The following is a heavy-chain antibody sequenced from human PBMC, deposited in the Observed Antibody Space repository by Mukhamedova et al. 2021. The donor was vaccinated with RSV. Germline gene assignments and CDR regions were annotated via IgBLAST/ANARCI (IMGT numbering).Heavy chain of an antibody. J-gene: IGHJ4*02. V-gene: IGHV1-69*15. D-gene: IGHD1-14*01. CDR3: ARGNPYAKDFDY. CDR2: IIPIFGTA. Sequence: VRQAPGQGLEWMGRIIPIFGTANYAQKFQGRVTITADDSTSTAYMELSSLRSEDTAVYYCARGNPYAKDFDYWGQGNLVTVSP.